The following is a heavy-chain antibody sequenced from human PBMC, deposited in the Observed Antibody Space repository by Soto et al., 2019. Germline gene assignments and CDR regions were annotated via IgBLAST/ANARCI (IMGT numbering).Heavy chain of an antibody. D-gene: IGHD3-10*01. CDR1: GFTFDDYA. CDR3: ANLPLYGSGFDC. CDR2: SSWNGAAT. J-gene: IGHJ4*02. V-gene: IGHV3-9*01. Sequence: EAQLVESGGGLVQPGRSLRLSCVASGFTFDDYAIHWVRQAPGKGLEWVSGSSWNGAATGYADSVKGRFTISRDNAKNSLYLQMSSLRTEDTAIYYCANLPLYGSGFDCWGQGTLVTVSS.